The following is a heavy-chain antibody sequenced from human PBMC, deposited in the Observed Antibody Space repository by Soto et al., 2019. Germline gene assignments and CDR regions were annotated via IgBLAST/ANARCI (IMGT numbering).Heavy chain of an antibody. J-gene: IGHJ2*01. CDR1: GASISSGDYY. CDR2: IFYDGTT. Sequence: QVQLQESGPGLVKPSQTLSLTCTVSGASISSGDYYWSWIRQHPGKGLEWIGYIFYDGTTYYNPSLKSRLALSIDTSENQFSLELTSVTAADTAVYYCARDRDSNFPGWYFDLWGRGTLVTVSS. D-gene: IGHD6-13*01. CDR3: ARDRDSNFPGWYFDL. V-gene: IGHV4-31*03.